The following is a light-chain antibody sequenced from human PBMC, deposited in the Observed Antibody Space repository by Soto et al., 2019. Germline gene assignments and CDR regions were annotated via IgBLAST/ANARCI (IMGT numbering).Light chain of an antibody. CDR3: QQYHDWPIT. J-gene: IGKJ5*01. CDR2: GTS. V-gene: IGKV3-15*01. CDR1: QSVSTH. Sequence: IVLTQSAGTLSVSPGERATLSCRASQSVSTHLAWYQQIPGQAPRLLIYGTSTRDAGIPARFSGRGSGTEFTFTISRLQSEDVVVYHCQQYHDWPITFGQGTRLDIK.